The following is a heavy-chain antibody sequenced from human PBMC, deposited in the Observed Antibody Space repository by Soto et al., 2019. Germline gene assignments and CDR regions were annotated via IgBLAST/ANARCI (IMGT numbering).Heavy chain of an antibody. CDR1: GYSFTSYW. V-gene: IGHV5-51*01. CDR3: TRITMVRETYYYYYCGMAV. CDR2: IYPGDSDT. D-gene: IGHD3-10*01. Sequence: GESLKISCKGSGYSFTSYWIGWVRQMPGKGLEWMGIIYPGDSDTRYSPSFQGQVTISVDKSISTAYLQWSSLKASDTAMYYCTRITMVRETYYYYYCGMAVWGKRSTVTV. J-gene: IGHJ6*04.